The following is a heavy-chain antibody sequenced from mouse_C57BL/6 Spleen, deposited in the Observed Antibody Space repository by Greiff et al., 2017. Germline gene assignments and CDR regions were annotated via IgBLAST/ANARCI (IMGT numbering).Heavy chain of an antibody. D-gene: IGHD2-4*01. CDR1: GYAFSSSW. Sequence: QVQLKESGPELVKPGASVKISCKASGYAFSSSWMNWVKQRPGKGLEWIGRIYPGDGDTNYNGKFKGKATLTADKSSSTAYMQLSSLTSEDSAVYFCARRHYDYDYFDYWGQGTTLTVSS. V-gene: IGHV1-82*01. CDR3: ARRHYDYDYFDY. J-gene: IGHJ2*01. CDR2: IYPGDGDT.